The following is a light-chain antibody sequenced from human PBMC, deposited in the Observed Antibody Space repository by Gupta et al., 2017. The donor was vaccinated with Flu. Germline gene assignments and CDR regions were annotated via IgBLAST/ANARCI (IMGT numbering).Light chain of an antibody. J-gene: IGLJ3*02. Sequence: QSGLTQPVSVSGSPGQSITISCTGTSLDIGTYNYVSWYQQHPGKAPKLMIYEVINRPSGVSDRFSGSKFGNTASLTISGLQGEDEAHYYCTSFTTSSTWVFGGGTKMTVL. V-gene: IGLV2-14*03. CDR2: EVI. CDR1: SLDIGTYNY. CDR3: TSFTTSSTWV.